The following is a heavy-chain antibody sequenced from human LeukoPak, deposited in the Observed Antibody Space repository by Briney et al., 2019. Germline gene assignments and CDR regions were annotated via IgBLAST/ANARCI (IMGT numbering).Heavy chain of an antibody. D-gene: IGHD6-13*01. CDR1: GYTFTGYY. V-gene: IGHV1-2*02. CDR2: INPNSGGT. J-gene: IGHJ6*02. CDR3: ARLMAAAGFYYYYGMDV. Sequence: ASVKVSCKASGYTFTGYYMHWVRQAPGQGLEGMGWINPNSGGTNYAQKFQGRVTMTRDTSISTAYMELSRLRSDDTAVYYCARLMAAAGFYYYYGMDVWGQGTTVTVSS.